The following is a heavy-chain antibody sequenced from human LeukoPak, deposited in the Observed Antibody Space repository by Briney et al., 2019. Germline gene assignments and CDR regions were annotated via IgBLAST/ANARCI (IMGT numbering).Heavy chain of an antibody. V-gene: IGHV3-9*01. D-gene: IGHD6-19*01. CDR2: ISWNSGSI. CDR3: ARAPVSEQWLASFDY. Sequence: GGSLRLSCAASGFTFDDYAMHWVRQAPGKGLEWVSGISWNSGSIGYADSVKGRFTISRDNAKNSLYLQMNSLRAEDTALYYCARAPVSEQWLASFDYWGQGTLVTVSS. J-gene: IGHJ4*02. CDR1: GFTFDDYA.